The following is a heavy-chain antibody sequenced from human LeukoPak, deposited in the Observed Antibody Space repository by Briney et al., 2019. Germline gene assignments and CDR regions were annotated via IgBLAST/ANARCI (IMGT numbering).Heavy chain of an antibody. Sequence: ASGKVSGKASEGTFSSYAISGVGQSPGEGLDWMGGIIPIFGTANYAQKFQGRVTITADESTSTAYMELSSLRSEDTAVYYCARSRPIAAAGTFENGGEEYYFDYWGQGTLVTVSS. CDR2: IIPIFGTA. CDR1: EGTFSSYA. D-gene: IGHD6-13*01. J-gene: IGHJ4*02. V-gene: IGHV1-69*01. CDR3: ARSRPIAAAGTFENGGEEYYFDY.